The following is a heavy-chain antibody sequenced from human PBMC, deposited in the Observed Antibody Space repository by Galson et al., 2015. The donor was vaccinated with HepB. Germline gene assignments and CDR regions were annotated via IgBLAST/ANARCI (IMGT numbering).Heavy chain of an antibody. V-gene: IGHV4-59*08. CDR1: GGSLSGYH. Sequence: TLSLTCTVPGGSLSGYHWSWIRPPPGKGLEWIGYFSFAYPGNNNYNPSLKSRLAISLDTSKRQLSLELTSVTAADTAVYYCSTYLEGGGGRGYWGQGTLVTVSS. CDR2: FSFAYPGNN. D-gene: IGHD2-15*01. CDR3: STYLEGGGGRGY. J-gene: IGHJ4*02.